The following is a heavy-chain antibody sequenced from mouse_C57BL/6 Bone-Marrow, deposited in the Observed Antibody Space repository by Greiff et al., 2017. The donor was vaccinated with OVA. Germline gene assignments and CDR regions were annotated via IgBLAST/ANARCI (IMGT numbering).Heavy chain of an antibody. D-gene: IGHD4-1*01. V-gene: IGHV1-59*01. Sequence: QVQLKQSGAELVRPGTSVKLSCKASGYTFTSYWMHWVKQRPGQGLEWIGVIDPSDSYTNYNQKFKGKATLTVDTSSSTAYMQLSSLTSEDSAVYYCARSNWAYWGQGTTLTVSS. J-gene: IGHJ2*01. CDR1: GYTFTSYW. CDR3: ARSNWAY. CDR2: IDPSDSYT.